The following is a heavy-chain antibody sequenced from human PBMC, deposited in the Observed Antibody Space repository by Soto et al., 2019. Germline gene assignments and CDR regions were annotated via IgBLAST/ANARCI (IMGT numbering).Heavy chain of an antibody. CDR1: GFTFSDYY. J-gene: IGHJ6*03. V-gene: IGHV3-11*01. CDR3: ARLMDIVVVPAAVRFLEWAEGYYMDV. Sequence: GGSLRLSCAASGFTFSDYYMSWIRQAPGKGLEWVSYISSSGSTIYYADSVKGRFTISRDNAKNSLYLQMNSLRAEDTAVYYCARLMDIVVVPAAVRFLEWAEGYYMDVWGKGTTVTVSS. D-gene: IGHD2-2*03. CDR2: ISSSGSTI.